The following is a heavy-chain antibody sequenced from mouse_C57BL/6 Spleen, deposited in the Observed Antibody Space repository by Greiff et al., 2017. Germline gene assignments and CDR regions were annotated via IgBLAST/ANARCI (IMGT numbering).Heavy chain of an antibody. CDR2: ILPGSGST. J-gene: IGHJ2*01. CDR3: TRRAYTFYFDY. CDR1: GYTFTGYW. Sequence: QVQLQQSGAELMKPGASVKLSCKATGYTFTGYWIEWVKQRPGHGLEWIGEILPGSGSTNYNEKFKGKATFAADTSSNTASMQLSSLTTEDSAIYSCTRRAYTFYFDYWGQGTTLTVSS. D-gene: IGHD5-1-1*01. V-gene: IGHV1-9*01.